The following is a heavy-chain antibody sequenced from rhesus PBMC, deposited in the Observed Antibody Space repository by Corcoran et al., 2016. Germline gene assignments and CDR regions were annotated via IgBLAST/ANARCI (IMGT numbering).Heavy chain of an antibody. Sequence: EVQLVESGGGLAKPGGSLRLSCAASGFTCSSYWMNGVRQAPGKGLEWVSAINRGGVSTYSAACLTGRFTISRDNSKNPLSLQMNSLRAEDTAVYYCAKTGYYGSGYPAFDFWGQGLRVTVSS. J-gene: IGHJ3*01. D-gene: IGHD3-28*01. CDR1: GFTCSSYW. CDR3: AKTGYYGSGYPAFDF. V-gene: IGHV3S25*01. CDR2: INRGGVST.